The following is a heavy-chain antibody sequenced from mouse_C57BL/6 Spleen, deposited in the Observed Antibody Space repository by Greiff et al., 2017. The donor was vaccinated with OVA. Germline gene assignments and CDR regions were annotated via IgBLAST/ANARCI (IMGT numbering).Heavy chain of an antibody. CDR3: VRGCSSGYSYYFDY. CDR1: GFTFNTYA. D-gene: IGHD3-2*02. V-gene: IGHV10-3*01. J-gene: IGHJ2*01. Sequence: GGGLVQPKGSLKLSCAASGFTFNTYAMHWVRQAPGKGLEWVARIRSKSSNYATYYADSVKDRFTISRDDSQSMLYLQMNNLKTEDTAMYYCVRGCSSGYSYYFDYWGQGTTLTVSS. CDR2: IRSKSSNYAT.